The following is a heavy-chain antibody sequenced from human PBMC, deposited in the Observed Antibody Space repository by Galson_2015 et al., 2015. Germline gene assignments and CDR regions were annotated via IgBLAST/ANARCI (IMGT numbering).Heavy chain of an antibody. Sequence: SLRLSCAGSGFTFSSYTMNWARQAPGKGLEWVSAITGDGGIAGYADSVRGRFTISRDNSKNTLYLQMNSLRAEDMAVFYCAKGDRDGGPYYLDYWGQGILVTVSS. CDR3: AKGDRDGGPYYLDY. J-gene: IGHJ4*02. D-gene: IGHD5-24*01. CDR2: ITGDGGIA. CDR1: GFTFSSYT. V-gene: IGHV3-23*01.